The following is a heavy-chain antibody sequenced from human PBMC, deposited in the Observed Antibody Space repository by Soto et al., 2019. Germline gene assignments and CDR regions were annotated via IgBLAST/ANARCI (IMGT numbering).Heavy chain of an antibody. D-gene: IGHD3-22*01. CDR1: GGSTSSGAYY. V-gene: IGHV4-31*03. J-gene: IGHJ4*01. Sequence: TLSLTCTVPGGSTSSGAYYWSGIRQHPGKGLEWIGYIYYSGSTYYNPSLESRVTLSVDTSRNQFSLKVSSVIAADTAVYYCARANYFDSSGPFDYWG. CDR2: IYYSGST. CDR3: ARANYFDSSGPFDY.